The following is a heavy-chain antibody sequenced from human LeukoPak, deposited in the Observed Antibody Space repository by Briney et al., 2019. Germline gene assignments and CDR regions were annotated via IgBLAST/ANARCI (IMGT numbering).Heavy chain of an antibody. V-gene: IGHV1-2*02. Sequence: ASVTVSCKASGYTFTDYYMHWVRQAPGQGLEWMGWINPNSGGTNYVQKFQGRVTMTRDTSISTVYMELTRLRSDDTAFYYCARDGNFDYWGQGTLVTVSS. CDR1: GYTFTDYY. D-gene: IGHD1-14*01. CDR3: ARDGNFDY. CDR2: INPNSGGT. J-gene: IGHJ4*02.